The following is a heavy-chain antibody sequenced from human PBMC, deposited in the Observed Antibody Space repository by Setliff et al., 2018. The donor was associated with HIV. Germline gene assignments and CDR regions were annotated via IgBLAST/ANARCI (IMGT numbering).Heavy chain of an antibody. D-gene: IGHD1-20*01. J-gene: IGHJ5*02. V-gene: IGHV4-39*01. CDR3: ARYKWNNWIFGWFDP. CDR1: GDSISSSTFY. Sequence: SETLSLTCTVSGDSISSSTFYWGWIRQPPGKGLEWIGSIYYSGTTYYNPSLKSRAAISVDTSKNQISLKLSSVTAADTAVYYCARYKWNNWIFGWFDPWGQGTQVTVSS. CDR2: IYYSGTT.